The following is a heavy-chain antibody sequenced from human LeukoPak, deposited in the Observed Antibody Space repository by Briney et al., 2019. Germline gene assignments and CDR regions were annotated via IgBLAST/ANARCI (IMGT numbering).Heavy chain of an antibody. D-gene: IGHD2-21*01. CDR1: GFTFSNYA. Sequence: GGSLRLSCAASGFTFSNYAMSWVRQAPGKGLEWVSGISGSGGSTYYADSVRGRFTISRDNSKNTLYLQMNSLRAEDAAVYFCAKAPVTSCRGAYCYPFDSWGQGTLVTVSS. CDR2: ISGSGGST. V-gene: IGHV3-23*01. CDR3: AKAPVTSCRGAYCYPFDS. J-gene: IGHJ4*02.